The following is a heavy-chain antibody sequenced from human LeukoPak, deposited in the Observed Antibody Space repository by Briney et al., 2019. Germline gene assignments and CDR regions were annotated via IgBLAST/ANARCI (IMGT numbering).Heavy chain of an antibody. D-gene: IGHD1-1*01. J-gene: IGHJ4*02. CDR3: ARCTTGKTFGSLREIKKSREIDY. CDR1: GLTFSSYS. CDR2: ISSSSSYI. Sequence: GGSLRLSCAASGLTFSSYSMNWVRQAPGKGLEWVSSISSSSSYIHYADSVRGRFTISRDNAKNSLFLQMNSLRGEDTAVYYCARCTTGKTFGSLREIKKSREIDYWGQGTLVTVSS. V-gene: IGHV3-21*01.